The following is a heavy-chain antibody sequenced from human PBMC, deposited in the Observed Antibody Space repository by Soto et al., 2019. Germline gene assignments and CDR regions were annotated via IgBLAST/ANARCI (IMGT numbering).Heavy chain of an antibody. CDR2: IKTDASEK. D-gene: IGHD3-10*01. CDR3: ERDSGYGAGNSVNHYIDY. V-gene: IGHV3-7*01. Sequence: GWSLRLSCAASGFNFHWYWMSWVRQAPGKGLEWLATIKTDASEKKYVDSVKGRFTMSRDNAKNSVYLQMDSLRTEDTAVYYCERDSGYGAGNSVNHYIDYWGHGTLCTVSS. CDR1: GFNFHWYW. J-gene: IGHJ4*01.